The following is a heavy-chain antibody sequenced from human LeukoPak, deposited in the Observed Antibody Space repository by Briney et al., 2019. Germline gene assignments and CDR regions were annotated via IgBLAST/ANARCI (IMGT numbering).Heavy chain of an antibody. CDR3: ANPLENPVLDY. CDR2: ISYDGSNK. V-gene: IGHV3-30*04. J-gene: IGHJ4*02. Sequence: GGSLRLSCAASGFTFSSYAMHWVRQAPGKGLEWVAVISYDGSNKYYADSVKGRFTISRDNSKNTLYLQMNSLRAEDTAVYYCANPLENPVLDYWGQGTLVTVSS. CDR1: GFTFSSYA.